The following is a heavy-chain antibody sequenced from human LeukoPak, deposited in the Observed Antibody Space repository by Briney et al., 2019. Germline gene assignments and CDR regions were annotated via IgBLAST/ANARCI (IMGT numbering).Heavy chain of an antibody. Sequence: GGSLRLSCVASGFTFSDYAMNWVRQAPGKGLEWVSTFKTDYNQVYYAESVRGRFTISTDNSKNTAYLQMNSLRVEDTALYYCARSVPDYTRFDFWGQGALVTVSS. CDR2: FKTDYNQV. CDR1: GFTFSDYA. V-gene: IGHV3-23*05. CDR3: ARSVPDYTRFDF. D-gene: IGHD4-11*01. J-gene: IGHJ4*02.